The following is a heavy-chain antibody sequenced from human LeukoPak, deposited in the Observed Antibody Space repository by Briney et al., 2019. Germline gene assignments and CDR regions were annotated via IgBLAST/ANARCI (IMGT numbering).Heavy chain of an antibody. CDR2: INHSAST. D-gene: IGHD6-13*01. J-gene: IGHJ4*02. V-gene: IGHV4-34*01. Sequence: SETLSLTCAVYGGSFSGYYWSWIRQPPGKGLEWIGEINHSASTNYNPSLKSRVTISVDTSKNQFSLKLSSVTAADTAVYYCARWGSSLRVFDYWGQGTLVTVSS. CDR3: ARWGSSLRVFDY. CDR1: GGSFSGYY.